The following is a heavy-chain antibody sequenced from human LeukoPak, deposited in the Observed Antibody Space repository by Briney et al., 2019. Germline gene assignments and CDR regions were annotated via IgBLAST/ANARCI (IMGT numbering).Heavy chain of an antibody. CDR2: IYTSGST. CDR3: ARDAAYFDWLLPTVNYYYYMDV. J-gene: IGHJ6*03. Sequence: SETLSLTCSVSGGSISSGSYYWSWIRQPAGKGLEWIGRIYTSGSTNYNPSLKSRVTISVDTSKNQFSLKLSSVTAADTAVYYCARDAAYFDWLLPTVNYYYYMDVWGKGTTVTISS. CDR1: GGSISSGSYY. V-gene: IGHV4-61*02. D-gene: IGHD3-9*01.